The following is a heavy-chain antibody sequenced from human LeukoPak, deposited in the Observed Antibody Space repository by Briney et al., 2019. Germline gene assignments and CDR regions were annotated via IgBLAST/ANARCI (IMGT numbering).Heavy chain of an antibody. V-gene: IGHV4-4*07. Sequence: SETLSLTCSVSGGSISSFYWTWIRQSAGKGLEWIGRVYASGSTDYNPSLKSRLTLSLDTSKDQFSLRLNSVTAADAAVYYCARSARFYYFYMDVWGKGTAVTVSS. CDR2: VYASGST. CDR3: ARSARFYYFYMDV. CDR1: GGSISSFY. J-gene: IGHJ6*03.